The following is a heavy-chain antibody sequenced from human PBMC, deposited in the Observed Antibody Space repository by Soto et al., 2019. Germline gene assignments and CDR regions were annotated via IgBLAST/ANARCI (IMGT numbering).Heavy chain of an antibody. V-gene: IGHV3-30-3*01. Sequence: QEQLVESGGDVVQPGRSLTLSCAASGFTFSANAMHWVRQAPGKGLEWVAVIAYDGTIKIYRDSVKGRFTISRDDSKRTLYLQMNSLRPEDTAVYYCARDKIKGAPDYLDSWGQGTLVTVSS. D-gene: IGHD1-26*01. CDR3: ARDKIKGAPDYLDS. CDR2: IAYDGTIK. J-gene: IGHJ4*02. CDR1: GFTFSANA.